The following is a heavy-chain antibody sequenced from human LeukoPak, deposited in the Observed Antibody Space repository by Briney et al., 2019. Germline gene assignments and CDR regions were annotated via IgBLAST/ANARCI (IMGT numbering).Heavy chain of an antibody. CDR1: GGSISNYY. V-gene: IGHV4-59*01. CDR3: ARESRDGGNSLEFDY. J-gene: IGHJ4*02. Sequence: SETLSLTCTVSGGSISNYYWSWIRQPPGKGLEWIGYIYYSGSTNYNPSLKSRVTISVDTSKNQFSLKLSSVTAADTAVYYCARESRDGGNSLEFDYWGQGTLVTVSS. CDR2: IYYSGST. D-gene: IGHD4-23*01.